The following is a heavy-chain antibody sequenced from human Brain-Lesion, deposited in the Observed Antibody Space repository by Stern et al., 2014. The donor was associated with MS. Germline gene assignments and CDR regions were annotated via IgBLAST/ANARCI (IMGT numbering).Heavy chain of an antibody. J-gene: IGHJ5*02. CDR1: GGSVSSTSYA. CDR2: IYYRGNT. Sequence: QLQLQESGPGLVKPSETLSLTCTVAGGSVSSTSYAWAWIRQPPGKGLEWIGTIYYRGNTYYSPFLKSLLTIFLETSKNPFSLQLGSGTAADTAVYYCAGEEDIRYCSGGSCTGNWFDPWGQGTLVTVSS. CDR3: AGEEDIRYCSGGSCTGNWFDP. D-gene: IGHD2-15*01. V-gene: IGHV4-39*01.